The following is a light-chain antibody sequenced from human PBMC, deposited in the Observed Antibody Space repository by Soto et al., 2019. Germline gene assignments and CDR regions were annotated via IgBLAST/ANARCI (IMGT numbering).Light chain of an antibody. CDR1: QSVSSSY. CDR3: QQYGSSPIT. CDR2: GAS. V-gene: IGKV3-20*01. Sequence: EIVLTQSPGTLSLSPGERVTLSCRASQSVSSSYLAWYQQKPGQAPRLLFYGASSRATGIPDRFSGSGSATDFTLTISRLEPEDFALYYCQQYGSSPITFGQGTRLEI. J-gene: IGKJ5*01.